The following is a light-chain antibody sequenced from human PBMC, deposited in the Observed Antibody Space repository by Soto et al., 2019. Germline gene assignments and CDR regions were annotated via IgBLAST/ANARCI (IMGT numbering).Light chain of an antibody. CDR3: QQYNNYWT. J-gene: IGKJ1*01. V-gene: IGKV1-5*03. CDR1: QSISNF. CDR2: KAS. Sequence: DIQMTQSPSTLSASVGDRVTITCRASQSISNFLAWYQQKPGKAPKLLIYKASTLETGVPSRFSGSGSETEFTLTISSLQPDDFATYYCQQYNNYWTFGQGTKVEIK.